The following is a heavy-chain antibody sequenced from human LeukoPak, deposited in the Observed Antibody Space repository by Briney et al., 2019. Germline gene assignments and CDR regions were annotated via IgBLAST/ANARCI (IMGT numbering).Heavy chain of an antibody. CDR3: ARDRDYYNYFEY. D-gene: IGHD3-10*01. CDR1: GFTFSSCW. V-gene: IGHV3-7*04. J-gene: IGHJ4*02. Sequence: PGGSLRLSCAASGFTFSSCWMTWVRQAPGKGLEWVANIKQDGNEKYYVDSVKGRFTISRDNAKNSLYLQMNSLRGEDTAVYYCARDRDYYNYFEYWGQGTLVTVSS. CDR2: IKQDGNEK.